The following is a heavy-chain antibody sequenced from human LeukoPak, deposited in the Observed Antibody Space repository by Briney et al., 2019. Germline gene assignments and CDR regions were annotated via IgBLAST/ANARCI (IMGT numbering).Heavy chain of an antibody. V-gene: IGHV4-31*03. CDR3: ARDCSGGSCYGAFDI. CDR2: IYYSGST. Sequence: SETLSLTCTVSGGSISSGAFYWSWIRQHPGKGLEWIGYIYYSGSTYYNPSLKSRVTISVDTSKNQFSLKLSSVTAADTAAYYCARDCSGGSCYGAFDIWGQGTMVTVSS. CDR1: GGSISSGAFY. J-gene: IGHJ3*02. D-gene: IGHD2-15*01.